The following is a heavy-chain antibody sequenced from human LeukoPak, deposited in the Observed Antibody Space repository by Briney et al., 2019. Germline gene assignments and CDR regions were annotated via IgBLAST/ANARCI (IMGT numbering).Heavy chain of an antibody. CDR3: AREDYCSGGSCYGLYNWFDP. CDR1: GFTFSSYA. CDR2: IKQDGSEK. Sequence: GGSLRLSCAASGFTFSSYAMHWVRQAPGKGLEWVANIKQDGSEKYYVDSVKGRFTISRDNAKNSLYLQMNSLRAEDTAVYYCAREDYCSGGSCYGLYNWFDPWGQGTLVTVSS. D-gene: IGHD2-15*01. J-gene: IGHJ5*02. V-gene: IGHV3-7*01.